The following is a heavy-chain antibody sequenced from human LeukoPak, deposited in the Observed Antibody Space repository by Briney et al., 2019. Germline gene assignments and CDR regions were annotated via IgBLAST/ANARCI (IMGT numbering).Heavy chain of an antibody. D-gene: IGHD5-24*01. CDR3: AKDMEEMALSPFDY. CDR2: ISSSSSYI. J-gene: IGHJ4*02. CDR1: GFTFSSYS. Sequence: PGGSLRLSCAASGFTFSSYSMNWVRQAPGKGLEWVSSISSSSSYIYYADSVKGRFTISRDNAKNSLYLQMNSLRAEGTALYYCAKDMEEMALSPFDYWGQGTLVTVSS. V-gene: IGHV3-21*04.